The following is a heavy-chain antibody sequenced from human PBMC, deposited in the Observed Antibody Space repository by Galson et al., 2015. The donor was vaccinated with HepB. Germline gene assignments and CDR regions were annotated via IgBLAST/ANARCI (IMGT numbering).Heavy chain of an antibody. CDR1: GFTVIGNY. J-gene: IGHJ2*01. D-gene: IGHD4-23*01. CDR3: AKSNRGLGSGHYGGGYFDL. Sequence: SLRLSCAASGFTVIGNYMAWVRQAPGKGLEWVSVVYRGGGRYYADSVQGRFTIFRDDSKNTLCLQMNSLRVEDTAVYYCAKSNRGLGSGHYGGGYFDLWGRGILVTVSS. V-gene: IGHV3-66*01. CDR2: VYRGGGR.